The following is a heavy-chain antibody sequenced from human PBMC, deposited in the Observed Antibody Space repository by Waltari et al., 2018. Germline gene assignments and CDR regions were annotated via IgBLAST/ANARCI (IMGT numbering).Heavy chain of an antibody. V-gene: IGHV4-38-2*02. CDR1: GYSISSGYY. CDR3: AREKLDPRGYYFDY. Sequence: VPLHASGPGLVKPSATMSLTCAVSGYSISSGYYWGWIRQTPGKRPECLGGIYHSGSTYYNPSLKSRVTISVDTSKNQFSLKLSAVTAADTAVYYCAREKLDPRGYYFDYWGQGTLVTVSS. D-gene: IGHD1-1*01. J-gene: IGHJ4*02. CDR2: IYHSGST.